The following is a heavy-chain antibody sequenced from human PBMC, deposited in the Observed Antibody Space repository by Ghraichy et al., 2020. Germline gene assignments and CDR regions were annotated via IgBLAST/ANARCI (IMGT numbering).Heavy chain of an antibody. CDR1: GVSVSSNQ. Sequence: GDSLNISCAASGVSVSSNQMAWVRQAPGKGLEWVSILYSDGSGFYADTVRGRFTISRDESKNTLYLQMNSLRVEDTAVYYCARDRRYCGNNCYLYYYYGMDLWGRGTTVTVSS. CDR2: LYSDGSG. V-gene: IGHV3-53*01. CDR3: ARDRRYCGNNCYLYYYYGMDL. D-gene: IGHD2-21*01. J-gene: IGHJ6*02.